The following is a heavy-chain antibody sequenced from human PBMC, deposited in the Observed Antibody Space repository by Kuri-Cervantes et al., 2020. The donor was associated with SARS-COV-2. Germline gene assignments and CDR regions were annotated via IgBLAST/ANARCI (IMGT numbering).Heavy chain of an antibody. Sequence: ASVKVSCKASGYTFTGYYMHWVRQAPGQGLEWMGWINPNSGGTNYAQKFQGWVTMTRDTSISTAYMELSRLRSDDTAVYYCARQEWYSSGWVAFDIWGQGTMVTVSS. J-gene: IGHJ3*02. CDR1: GYTFTGYY. D-gene: IGHD6-19*01. V-gene: IGHV1-2*04. CDR3: ARQEWYSSGWVAFDI. CDR2: INPNSGGT.